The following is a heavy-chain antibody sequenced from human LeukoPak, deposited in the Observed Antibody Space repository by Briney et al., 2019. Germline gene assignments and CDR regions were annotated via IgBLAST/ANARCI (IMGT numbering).Heavy chain of an antibody. D-gene: IGHD2/OR15-2a*01. Sequence: PGGSLRLSCAASGFTFSSYWMHWVRQAPGKGLVWVSRVNSDGTTTTYADSVRGRFTISRDNAKNTLYLQMNSLRAEDTAVYYCTGFLRGDFLPVWGQGTLVTVSS. CDR1: GFTFSSYW. V-gene: IGHV3-74*01. J-gene: IGHJ4*02. CDR2: VNSDGTTT. CDR3: TGFLRGDFLPV.